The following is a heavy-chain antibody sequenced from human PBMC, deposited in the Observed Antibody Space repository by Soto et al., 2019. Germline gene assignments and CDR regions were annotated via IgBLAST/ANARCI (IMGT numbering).Heavy chain of an antibody. J-gene: IGHJ5*02. CDR3: ARLILPPAWFDP. CDR1: GGSISSGWYY. Sequence: TLSLTCPVSGGSISSGWYYLRWIRQHPGKGLEWIGYIYYSGSTYYNPSLKSRVTISVDTSKNQFSLKLSSVTAADTAVYYCARLILPPAWFDPWGQGTLVTVS. CDR2: IYYSGST. D-gene: IGHD2-21*01. V-gene: IGHV4-31*03.